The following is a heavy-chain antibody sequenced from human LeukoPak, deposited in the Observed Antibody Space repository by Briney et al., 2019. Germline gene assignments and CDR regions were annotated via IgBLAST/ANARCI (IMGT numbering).Heavy chain of an antibody. D-gene: IGHD3-22*01. CDR3: ARDPTMIVSLVDY. Sequence: GGSLRLSCAASGFTFSSYAMHWVRQAPGKGLEWVAVISYDGSNKYYADSVKGRFTISRDNSKNTLYLQMNSLRAEDTAVYYCARDPTMIVSLVDYWGQGTLVTVSS. CDR1: GFTFSSYA. V-gene: IGHV3-30-3*01. CDR2: ISYDGSNK. J-gene: IGHJ4*02.